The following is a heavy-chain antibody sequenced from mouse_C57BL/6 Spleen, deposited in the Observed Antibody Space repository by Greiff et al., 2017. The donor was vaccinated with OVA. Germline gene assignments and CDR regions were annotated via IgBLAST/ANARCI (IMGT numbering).Heavy chain of an antibody. V-gene: IGHV1-15*01. J-gene: IGHJ4*01. CDR3: TRGDYYYAMDY. CDR1: GYTFTDYE. CDR2: IDPETGGT. D-gene: IGHD2-13*01. Sequence: VQLQQSGAELVRPGASVTLSCKASGYTFTDYEMHWVKQTPVHGLEWIGAIDPETGGTAYNQKFKGKAILTADKSSSTAYMELRSLTSEDSAVYYCTRGDYYYAMDYWGQGTSVTVSS.